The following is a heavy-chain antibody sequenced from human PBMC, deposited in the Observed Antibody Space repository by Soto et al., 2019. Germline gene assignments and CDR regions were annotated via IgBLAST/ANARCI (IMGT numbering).Heavy chain of an antibody. Sequence: GESLKLSCKGIDYSFTSYSITWVRQMPGKGLEWMGRFDPGDSNTNYSPAFEGHVTFSADKSISTAYVQWSSLKASDTAMYYCAITSLFFYDSGSYNLWGQGTQVTVSS. D-gene: IGHD3-10*01. V-gene: IGHV5-10-1*01. CDR1: DYSFTSYS. CDR2: FDPGDSNT. CDR3: AITSLFFYDSGSYNL. J-gene: IGHJ4*02.